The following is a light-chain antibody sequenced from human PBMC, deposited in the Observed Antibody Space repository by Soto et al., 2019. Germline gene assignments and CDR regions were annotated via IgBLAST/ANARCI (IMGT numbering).Light chain of an antibody. CDR2: DAS. Sequence: EIALTQSPATLSLSPGERATLSCRASQSVSSYLAWYQQKPGQAPRLLIYDASNRATGIPARFSGSGSGTDFTLTISKLEPEDFALYYCQQYGSSPPLTFGGGTKVDIK. V-gene: IGKV3-20*01. CDR3: QQYGSSPPLT. J-gene: IGKJ4*01. CDR1: QSVSSY.